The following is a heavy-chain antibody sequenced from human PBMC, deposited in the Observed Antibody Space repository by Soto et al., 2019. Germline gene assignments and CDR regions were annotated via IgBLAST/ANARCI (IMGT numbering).Heavy chain of an antibody. CDR1: GYTFTSYG. Sequence: QVQLVQSGAEVKKPGASVKVSCKASGYTFTSYGISWVRQAPGQGLEWMGWISAYNGNTNYAQKLQGRVTMTTDTSTSTAYMELRSLRSDDTAVYYCARVFWSWPELWFGEPNNWFDPWGQGTLVTVSS. CDR2: ISAYNGNT. D-gene: IGHD3-10*01. V-gene: IGHV1-18*01. CDR3: ARVFWSWPELWFGEPNNWFDP. J-gene: IGHJ5*02.